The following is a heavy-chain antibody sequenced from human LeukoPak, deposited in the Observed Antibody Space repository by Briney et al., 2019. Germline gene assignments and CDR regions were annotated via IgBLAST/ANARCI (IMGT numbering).Heavy chain of an antibody. CDR1: GGSISSYY. V-gene: IGHV4-59*12. CDR3: ARAGLPDQIVVVAPFDY. CDR2: IYYSGST. D-gene: IGHD3-22*01. J-gene: IGHJ4*02. Sequence: SETLSLTCTVSGGSISSYYWSWIRQPPGEGLEWIGYIYYSGSTNYNPSLKSRVTMSVDTSKNQFSLKLSSVTAADTAVYYCARAGLPDQIVVVAPFDYWGQGTLVTVSS.